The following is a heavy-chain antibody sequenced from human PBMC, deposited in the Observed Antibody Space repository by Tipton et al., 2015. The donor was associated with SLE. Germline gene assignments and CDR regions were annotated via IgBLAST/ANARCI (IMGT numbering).Heavy chain of an antibody. J-gene: IGHJ2*01. D-gene: IGHD3-22*01. CDR3: ARAAHSSGLWYFDL. CDR1: GGSISSGSYY. Sequence: TLSLTCTVSGGSISSGSYYWSWIRQPAGKGLEWIGSIYHSGSTYYNPPLKSRVTISVDMSKNQFSLKLSSVTAADTAVYYCARAAHSSGLWYFDLWGRGTLVSVSS. CDR2: IYHSGST. V-gene: IGHV4-61*02.